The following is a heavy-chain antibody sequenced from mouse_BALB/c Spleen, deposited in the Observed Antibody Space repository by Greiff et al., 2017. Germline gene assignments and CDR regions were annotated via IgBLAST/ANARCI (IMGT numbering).Heavy chain of an antibody. CDR3: ARGTTATAMDY. CDR2: IYPGDGST. V-gene: IGHV1-87*01. J-gene: IGHJ4*01. CDR1: GYSFTSYW. Sequence: VQLQQSGTVLARPGASVKMSCKASGYSFTSYWMHWVKQRPGQGLEWIGAIYPGDGSTKYNEKFKGKATLTADKSSSTAYMQLSSLTSENSAVYFCARGTTATAMDYWGQGTSVTVSA. D-gene: IGHD1-2*01.